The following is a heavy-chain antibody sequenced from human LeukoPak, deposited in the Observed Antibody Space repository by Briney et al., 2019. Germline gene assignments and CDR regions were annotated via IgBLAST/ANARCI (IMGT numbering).Heavy chain of an antibody. CDR2: ISGSGGST. CDR1: GFTFSSYA. CDR3: AKHSYGNYFGGFDY. D-gene: IGHD5-18*01. J-gene: IGHJ4*02. Sequence: GGSLGLSCAASGFTFSSYAMSWVRQAPGKGLEWVSAISGSGGSTYYADSVKGRFTISRDNSKNTLYLQMNSLRAEDTAVYYCAKHSYGNYFGGFDYWGQGTLVTVSS. V-gene: IGHV3-23*01.